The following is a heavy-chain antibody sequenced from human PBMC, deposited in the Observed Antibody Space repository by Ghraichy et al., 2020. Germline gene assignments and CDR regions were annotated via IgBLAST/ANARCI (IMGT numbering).Heavy chain of an antibody. J-gene: IGHJ4*02. D-gene: IGHD4-17*01. CDR2: IRYDGSNK. CDR3: AKDALTTVTTSLDY. CDR1: GFTFSSYG. V-gene: IGHV3-30*02. Sequence: GGSLRLSCAASGFTFSSYGMHWVRQAPGKGLEWVAFIRYDGSNKYYADSVKGRFTISRDNSKNTLYLQMNSLRAEDTAVYYCAKDALTTVTTSLDYWGQGTLVTVSS.